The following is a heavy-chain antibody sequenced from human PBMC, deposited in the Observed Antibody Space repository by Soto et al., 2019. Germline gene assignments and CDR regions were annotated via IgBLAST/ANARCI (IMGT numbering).Heavy chain of an antibody. CDR3: ARDGEYYDILTGWHY. D-gene: IGHD3-9*01. CDR1: GYTFTGYY. V-gene: IGHV1-2*02. Sequence: ASVKVSCKASGYTFTGYYMHWVRQAPGQGLEWMGWINPNSGGTNYAQKFQGRVTMTRDTSISTAYMELSRLRSDDTAVYYCARDGEYYDILTGWHYWGQGTPVTVSS. CDR2: INPNSGGT. J-gene: IGHJ4*02.